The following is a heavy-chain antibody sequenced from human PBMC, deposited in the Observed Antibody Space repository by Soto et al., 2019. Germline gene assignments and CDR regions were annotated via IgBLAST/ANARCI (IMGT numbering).Heavy chain of an antibody. CDR3: TRHERPIIARYFDY. V-gene: IGHV4-59*08. J-gene: IGHJ4*02. CDR2: IYYSGST. D-gene: IGHD3-9*01. Sequence: SETLSLTCTVSGGSINAYYWSWIRQPPGKGLEWIGYIYYSGSTNYNPSLKSRVTISVDTSKNQFSLKLSSVTAADTAVYYCTRHERPIIARYFDYWGQGNLVTVSS. CDR1: GGSINAYY.